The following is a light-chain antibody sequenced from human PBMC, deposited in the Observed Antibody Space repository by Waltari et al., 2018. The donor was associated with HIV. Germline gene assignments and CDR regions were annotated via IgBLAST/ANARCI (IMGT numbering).Light chain of an antibody. CDR2: QDD. CDR3: QAWDSSTEV. J-gene: IGLJ2*01. CDR1: KLGDKY. Sequence: SDELTQPPSVSVSPGQTASITCSGDKLGDKYVCWYQQKPGQSPVVVIYQDDKRPSGFPERFSGSNSGNRATLTISGTQAMDEADYYCQAWDSSTEVFGGGTKLTV. V-gene: IGLV3-1*01.